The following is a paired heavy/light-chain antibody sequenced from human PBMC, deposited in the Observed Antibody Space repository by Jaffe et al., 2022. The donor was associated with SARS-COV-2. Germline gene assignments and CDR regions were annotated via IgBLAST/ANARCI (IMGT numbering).Heavy chain of an antibody. J-gene: IGHJ1*01. V-gene: IGHV4-61*02. Sequence: QVQLQESGPGLVKPSQTLSLTCTVSGGSISSGSYYWSWIRQSAGRGLEWIGRFHTSGNTEYNPSLKSRATISQDRSKNEFSLRLTSVNVADTAVYYCSRGDFYVDFQHWGPGTQVIVSS. D-gene: IGHD3-16*01. CDR3: SRGDFYVDFQH. CDR1: GGSISSGSYY. CDR2: FHTSGNT.
Light chain of an antibody. CDR3: QQYYDLPLT. Sequence: DIVMTQSPDSLAVSLGERATINCKASQSLLRGFDNRDCLAWFQQKPGQPPKVVIYWASTRESGVPDRFSGSGSGTDFTLTISSLQAEDVAVYYCQQYYDLPLTFGGGTKVEIK. V-gene: IGKV4-1*01. CDR1: QSLLRGFDNRDC. J-gene: IGKJ4*01. CDR2: WAS.